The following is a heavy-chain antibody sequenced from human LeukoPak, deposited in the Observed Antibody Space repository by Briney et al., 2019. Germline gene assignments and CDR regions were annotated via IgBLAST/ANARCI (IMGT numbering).Heavy chain of an antibody. CDR2: INPNSGGT. Sequence: ASVTVSCKASGYXFTGYYIHWVRQAPGQGLEWMGWINPNSGGTNYAQKFQGRFTMTRDTSISTAYMELSRLRSDDTAVYYCARPGIVATIGYWGQGTLVTVSS. V-gene: IGHV1-2*02. CDR1: GYXFTGYY. D-gene: IGHD5-12*01. J-gene: IGHJ4*02. CDR3: ARPGIVATIGY.